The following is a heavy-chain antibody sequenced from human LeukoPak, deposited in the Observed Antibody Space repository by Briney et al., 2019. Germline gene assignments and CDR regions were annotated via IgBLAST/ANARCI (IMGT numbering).Heavy chain of an antibody. CDR1: GGSFSGYY. Sequence: SETLSLTCAVYGGSFSGYYWSWIRQPPGKGLEWIGEINHSGSTNYNPSLKSRVTISVDTSKNQFSLKLSSVTAADTAVYYCARRRPQLRYFDDWGQGTLVTVSS. V-gene: IGHV4-34*01. D-gene: IGHD3-9*01. CDR2: INHSGST. CDR3: ARRRPQLRYFDD. J-gene: IGHJ4*02.